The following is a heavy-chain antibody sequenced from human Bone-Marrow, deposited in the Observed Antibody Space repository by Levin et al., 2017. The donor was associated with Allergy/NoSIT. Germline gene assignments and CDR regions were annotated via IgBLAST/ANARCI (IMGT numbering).Heavy chain of an antibody. CDR3: ARDFLRYSYGFDN. D-gene: IGHD5-18*01. J-gene: IGHJ4*02. Sequence: GGSLRLSCAGSGYMFSSYSLNWVRQAPGKGLEWVSSISSSSSYIYYADSVRGRFTISRDNAKNSLYLQMNSLRAEDTAVYYCARDFLRYSYGFDNWGQGTLVTVSS. V-gene: IGHV3-21*01. CDR2: ISSSSSYI. CDR1: GYMFSSYS.